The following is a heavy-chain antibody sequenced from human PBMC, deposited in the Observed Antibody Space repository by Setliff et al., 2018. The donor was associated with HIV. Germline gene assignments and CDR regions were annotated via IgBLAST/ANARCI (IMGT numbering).Heavy chain of an antibody. CDR1: GASLSRSTYY. CDR2: MYSSGTT. J-gene: IGHJ4*02. V-gene: IGHV4-39*02. Sequence: PSETLSLTCTVSGASLSRSTYYWGWIRQPPGKGLEWIGTMYSSGTTYYNPSLKSRVTISVDTSKNHFSLKLTSVTAADTAVYYCARVVGLSALDYWGQGTLVTVSS. CDR3: ARVVGLSALDY. D-gene: IGHD2-21*01.